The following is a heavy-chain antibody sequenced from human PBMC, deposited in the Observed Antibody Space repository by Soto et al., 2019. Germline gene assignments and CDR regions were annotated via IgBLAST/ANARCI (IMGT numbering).Heavy chain of an antibody. Sequence: PGGSLRLSCVVSGFTFSRYSMNWVRQAPGKGLERVSSISSSSTYINYADSVKGRFTISRDNAKNSLYLQMNSLRAEDTAVYYCARVPYYDILTGYYDYWGQGTLVTVS. V-gene: IGHV3-21*01. J-gene: IGHJ4*02. CDR3: ARVPYYDILTGYYDY. CDR2: ISSSSTYI. CDR1: GFTFSRYS. D-gene: IGHD3-9*01.